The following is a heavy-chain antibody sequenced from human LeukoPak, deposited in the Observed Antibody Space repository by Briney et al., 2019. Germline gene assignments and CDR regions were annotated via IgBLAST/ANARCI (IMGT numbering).Heavy chain of an antibody. D-gene: IGHD4-23*01. CDR1: GGSLSGYY. J-gene: IGHJ2*01. Sequence: PSETLSLTCAVYGGSLSGYYWSWFRQPPGKGLEWIGEMHYTGATNYSPSLKGRVTISAGTSKNQFSLKVNSETAADTAVYYCARGVTLYYYFDLWGRGTLVTVSS. V-gene: IGHV4-34*01. CDR2: MHYTGAT. CDR3: ARGVTLYYYFDL.